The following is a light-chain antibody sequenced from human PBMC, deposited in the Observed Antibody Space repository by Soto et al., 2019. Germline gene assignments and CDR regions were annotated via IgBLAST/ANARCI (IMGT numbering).Light chain of an antibody. CDR2: DVS. J-gene: IGLJ1*01. Sequence: QSALTQPASVSGSPGQSITISCTGTSSDVSDYNYVSWYQQHPGKAPKLMIFDVSNRPSGVSNRFSGSKSGNTASLTISGLQAEDEADYYRSSYTSSSTRVFGTGTKVTVL. V-gene: IGLV2-14*01. CDR3: SSYTSSSTRV. CDR1: SSDVSDYNY.